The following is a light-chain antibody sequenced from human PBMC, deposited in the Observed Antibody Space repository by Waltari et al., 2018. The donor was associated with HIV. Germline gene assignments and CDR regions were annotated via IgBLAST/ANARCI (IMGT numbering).Light chain of an antibody. CDR1: SSDISAYNS. Sequence: QSALPQPASVSGSPGQSITIFCIGPSSDISAYNSVAWYQQHPGKAPKLIVYGVSNRPSDVSARFSGSKSGNTASLTISGLQDDDESDYYCSSYTTTATLVFGTGTKVTVL. CDR3: SSYTTTATLV. V-gene: IGLV2-14*03. J-gene: IGLJ1*01. CDR2: GVS.